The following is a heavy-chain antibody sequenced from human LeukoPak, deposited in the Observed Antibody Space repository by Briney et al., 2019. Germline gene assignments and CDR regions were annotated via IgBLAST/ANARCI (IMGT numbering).Heavy chain of an antibody. J-gene: IGHJ4*02. CDR2: IYYSGST. Sequence: SETLSLTCTVSGGSISSYYWSWIRQPPGKGLEWIGHIYYSGSTNYNPSLKSRVTISVDTSKNQFSLKLSSVTAADTAVYYCARAAGPLAAPDFWGQGTPVTVSS. CDR3: ARAAGPLAAPDF. CDR1: GGSISSYY. V-gene: IGHV4-59*01. D-gene: IGHD6-13*01.